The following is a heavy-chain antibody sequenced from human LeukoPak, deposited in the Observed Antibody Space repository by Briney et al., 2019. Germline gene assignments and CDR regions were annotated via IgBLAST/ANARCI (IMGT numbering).Heavy chain of an antibody. Sequence: SETLSLTCTVSGGSISSSSYYWGWIRQPPGEGLEWTGSIYYSGSTYYNPSLKSRVTISVDTSKNQFSLKLSSVTAADTAVYYCARLIRVVVPARDVWGKGTTVTVSS. CDR3: ARLIRVVVPARDV. D-gene: IGHD2-2*01. CDR1: GGSISSSSYY. V-gene: IGHV4-39*01. CDR2: IYYSGST. J-gene: IGHJ6*04.